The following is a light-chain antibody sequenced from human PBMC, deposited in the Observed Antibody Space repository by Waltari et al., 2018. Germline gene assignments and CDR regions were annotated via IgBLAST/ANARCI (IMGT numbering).Light chain of an antibody. J-gene: IGLJ2*01. CDR1: YLGCHN. CDR2: NDY. V-gene: IGLV3-9*01. CDR3: QVWTSSTVI. Sequence: YELTQSLSVSVALGQTARISCEATYLGCHNVHWYHQKPGQAPVLVIYNDYIRPSGIPERFSASNSGNTATLTITRAQVADDGYFYCQVWTSSTVIFGGGTKLTVL.